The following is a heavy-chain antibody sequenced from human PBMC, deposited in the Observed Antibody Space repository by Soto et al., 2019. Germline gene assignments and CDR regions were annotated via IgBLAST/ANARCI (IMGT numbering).Heavy chain of an antibody. CDR1: GYTFTSYA. J-gene: IGHJ6*02. V-gene: IGHV1-18*04. Sequence: QVQLVESGAEVKKPGASVKVSCKASGYTFTSYAISWVRQAPGQGLEWMGWISGYSSNTKYVQNFQGRVTMTTDTSTSTAYMELRSLRSDDTAVYYCARDRVYYYDSSGNYYYHYAMDVWGQGTTVTVSS. D-gene: IGHD3-22*01. CDR3: ARDRVYYYDSSGNYYYHYAMDV. CDR2: ISGYSSNT.